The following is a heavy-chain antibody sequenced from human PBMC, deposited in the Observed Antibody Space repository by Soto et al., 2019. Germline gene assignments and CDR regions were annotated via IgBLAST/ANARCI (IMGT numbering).Heavy chain of an antibody. CDR3: AKDRAVAGVHQDWFDP. Sequence: PGGSLRLSCAASGFTFISYAMSRVRQAPGKGLEWVSAISGSGGSTYYADSVKGRFTISRDNSKNTLYLQMNSLRAEDTAVYYCAKDRAVAGVHQDWFDPWGQGTLVTVSS. CDR2: ISGSGGST. V-gene: IGHV3-23*01. J-gene: IGHJ5*02. CDR1: GFTFISYA. D-gene: IGHD6-19*01.